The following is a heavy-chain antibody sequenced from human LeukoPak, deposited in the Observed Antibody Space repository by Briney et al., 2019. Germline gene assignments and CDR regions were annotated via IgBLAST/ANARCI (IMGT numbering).Heavy chain of an antibody. V-gene: IGHV1-18*01. CDR2: ISAYNGNT. CDR3: ARCTGGGSCYGVRY. CDR1: GYTFTSYG. Sequence: ASVKVSCKASGYTFTSYGISWVRQTPGRGLEWMGWISAYNGNTNYAQKLQGRVTMTTDTSTSTAYMELRSLRSDDTAVYYCARCTGGGSCYGVRYWGQGTLVTVSS. D-gene: IGHD2-15*01. J-gene: IGHJ4*02.